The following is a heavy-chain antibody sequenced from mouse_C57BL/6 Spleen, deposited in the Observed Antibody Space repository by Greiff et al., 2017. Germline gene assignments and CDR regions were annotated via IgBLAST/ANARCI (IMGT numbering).Heavy chain of an antibody. J-gene: IGHJ3*01. CDR3: ARSLLYDGYYAWFAY. CDR2: IYPGSGST. D-gene: IGHD2-3*01. Sequence: VKLQQPGAELVKPGASVKMSCKASGYTFTSYWITWVKQRPGQGLEWIGDIYPGSGSTNYNEKFKSKATLTVDTSSSTAYMQLSSLASEDSAVYYCARSLLYDGYYAWFAYWGQGTLVTVSA. CDR1: GYTFTSYW. V-gene: IGHV1-55*01.